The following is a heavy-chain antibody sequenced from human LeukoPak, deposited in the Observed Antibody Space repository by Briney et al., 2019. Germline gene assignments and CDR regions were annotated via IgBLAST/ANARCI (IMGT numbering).Heavy chain of an antibody. CDR2: INPNSGGT. CDR1: GYTFTGYY. D-gene: IGHD6-13*01. J-gene: IGHJ4*02. Sequence: ASVKVSCKASGYTFTGYYMHWVRQAPGQGLEWMGWINPNSGGTNYAQKFQGRVTMTRDTSISTAYMELSRLRSDDTAVYYCARVDSSNWYEYRGYFDYWGQGTLVTVSS. CDR3: ARVDSSNWYEYRGYFDY. V-gene: IGHV1-2*02.